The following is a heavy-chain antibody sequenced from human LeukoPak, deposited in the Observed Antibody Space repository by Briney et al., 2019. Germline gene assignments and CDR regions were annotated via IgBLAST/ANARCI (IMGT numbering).Heavy chain of an antibody. V-gene: IGHV4-31*03. J-gene: IGHJ4*02. CDR1: GGFVSSGGYY. Sequence: SETLSLTCTVSGGFVSSGGYYWSWIRQHPGKGLEWIGYIYYSGSTYYNPSLKSRVTISVDTSKNQFSLKLSSVTAADTAVYYCARSPYDYVWGSYRYTHVYFDYWGQGTLVTVSS. CDR3: ARSPYDYVWGSYRYTHVYFDY. CDR2: IYYSGST. D-gene: IGHD3-16*02.